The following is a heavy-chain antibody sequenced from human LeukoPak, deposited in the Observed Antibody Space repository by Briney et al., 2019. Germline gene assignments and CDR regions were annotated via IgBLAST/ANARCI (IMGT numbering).Heavy chain of an antibody. J-gene: IGHJ4*01. V-gene: IGHV1-18*01. CDR2: ITAYNGNR. CDR1: GGTFSSYA. Sequence: AASVKVSCKASGGTFSSYAISWVRQAPGQGLEWMGWITAYNGNRLYAQRFQGRITLTTDTSTSTSYMELRSLEYDDTAIYYCARDNDKVVDHWGQGTLVTVSS. CDR3: ARDNDKVVDH. D-gene: IGHD1-1*01.